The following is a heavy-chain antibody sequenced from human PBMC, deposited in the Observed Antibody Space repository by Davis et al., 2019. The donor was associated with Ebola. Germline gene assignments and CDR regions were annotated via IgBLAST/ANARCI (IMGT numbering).Heavy chain of an antibody. CDR3: AKDTSNIWFDI. CDR1: GFSVSSNY. Sequence: GESLKISCAASGFSVSSNYMNWVRQAPGKGLEWVSVIYSGGTTYYADSVKGRFTISRDNSKNTLYLQMNGLRVEDTAIYYCAKDTSNIWFDIWGQGTNVTVSS. J-gene: IGHJ3*02. D-gene: IGHD1-26*01. CDR2: IYSGGTT. V-gene: IGHV3-53*01.